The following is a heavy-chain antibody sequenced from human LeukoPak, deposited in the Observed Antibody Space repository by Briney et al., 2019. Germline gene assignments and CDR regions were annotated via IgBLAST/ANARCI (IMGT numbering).Heavy chain of an antibody. CDR1: GGTFSSYA. Sequence: AASVKVSCKASGGTFSSYAISWVRQAPGQGLEWMGGIIPIFGTANYAQKFQGRVTITADESTSTAYMELRSLRSEDTAVYYCATDMVRGVSTYFDYWGQGTLVTVSS. J-gene: IGHJ4*02. CDR3: ATDMVRGVSTYFDY. D-gene: IGHD3-10*01. CDR2: IIPIFGTA. V-gene: IGHV1-69*13.